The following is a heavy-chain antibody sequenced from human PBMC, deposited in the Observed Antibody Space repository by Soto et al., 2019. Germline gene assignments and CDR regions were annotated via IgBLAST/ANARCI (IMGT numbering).Heavy chain of an antibody. Sequence: QVQLVQSAAEVKKPGASVKVSCKASGYTLTNYAISWVRQAPGQGPEWMGWINTYNGNSNYAQKFQGRVTMTTDTSTNTAYMELRSLTSDDTAVYYCARDCTGGICFCIYWGQGTLVTVSS. J-gene: IGHJ4*02. CDR3: ARDCTGGICFCIY. D-gene: IGHD2-15*01. V-gene: IGHV1-18*01. CDR2: INTYNGNS. CDR1: GYTLTNYA.